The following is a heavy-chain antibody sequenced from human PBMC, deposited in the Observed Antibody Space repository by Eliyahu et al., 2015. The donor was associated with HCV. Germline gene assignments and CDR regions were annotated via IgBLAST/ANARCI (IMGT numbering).Heavy chain of an antibody. J-gene: IGHJ3*02. CDR3: AWGYYYDSSGYDAFDI. CDR2: ISSSGSTI. CDR1: GFTFSSYE. D-gene: IGHD3-22*01. Sequence: EVQLVESGGGLVQPGGSLRLSCAASGFTFSSYEMNWVRQAPGKGLEWVSYISSSGSTIYYADSVKGRFTISRDNAKNSLYLQMNSLRAEDTAVYYCAWGYYYDSSGYDAFDIWGQGTMVTVSS. V-gene: IGHV3-48*03.